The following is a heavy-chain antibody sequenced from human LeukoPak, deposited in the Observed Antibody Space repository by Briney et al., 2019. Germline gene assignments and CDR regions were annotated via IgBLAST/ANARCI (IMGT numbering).Heavy chain of an antibody. V-gene: IGHV3-74*01. J-gene: IGHJ3*01. CDR2: INSDGSST. CDR1: GFTFSSYW. Sequence: GGSLRLSCAASGFTFSSYWMHWVRQAPGKGLVWVSRINSDGSSTRYADSVKGRFTISRDNSKNTLYLQMNSLRADDTAVYYCAMKAVPRPRLHDAFDFWGQGTVVSVSS. D-gene: IGHD5-24*01. CDR3: AMKAVPRPRLHDAFDF.